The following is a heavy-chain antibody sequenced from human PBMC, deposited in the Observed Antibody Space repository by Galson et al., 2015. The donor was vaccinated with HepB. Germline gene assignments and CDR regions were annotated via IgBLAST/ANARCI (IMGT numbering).Heavy chain of an antibody. CDR2: INGGGGTT. D-gene: IGHD3-10*01. CDR3: AKAGGDYGSGSYPYYYCYMDV. Sequence: SLRLSCATSGFTFTSYAMAWVRQAPGSGLEWVSVINGGGGTTYYADSVKGRFTISRDNSKKTLYLQMNSLRAEDTAVYYCAKAGGDYGSGSYPYYYCYMDVWGKGTTVTVSS. V-gene: IGHV3-23*01. CDR1: GFTFTSYA. J-gene: IGHJ6*03.